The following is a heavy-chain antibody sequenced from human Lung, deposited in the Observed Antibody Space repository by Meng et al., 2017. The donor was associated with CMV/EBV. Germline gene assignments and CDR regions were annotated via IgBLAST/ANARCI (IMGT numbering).Heavy chain of an antibody. CDR2: IYYSGST. Sequence: SEPLSLXCTVSGGSISSGGYYWSWIRQHPGKGLEWIGYIYYSGSTYYNPSLKSRVTTSVDTSKNQFSLKLSSVTAADTAVYYCARDRCSSTSCYFGSYYYGMDVWXQGTTVTVSS. CDR3: ARDRCSSTSCYFGSYYYGMDV. D-gene: IGHD2-2*01. V-gene: IGHV4-31*03. CDR1: GGSISSGGYY. J-gene: IGHJ6*02.